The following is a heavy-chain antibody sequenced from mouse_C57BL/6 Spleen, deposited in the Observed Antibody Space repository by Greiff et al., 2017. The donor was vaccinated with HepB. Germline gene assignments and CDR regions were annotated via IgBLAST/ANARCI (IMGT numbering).Heavy chain of an antibody. CDR3: AREAGTGFAY. J-gene: IGHJ3*01. V-gene: IGHV1-80*01. Sequence: QVQLKESGAELVKPGASVKISCKASGYAFSSYWMNWVKQRPGKGLEWIGQIYPGDGDTTYNGKFKGKATLTADKSSSTAYMQLSSLTSEDSAVYFCAREAGTGFAYWGQGTLVTVSA. D-gene: IGHD4-1*01. CDR2: IYPGDGDT. CDR1: GYAFSSYW.